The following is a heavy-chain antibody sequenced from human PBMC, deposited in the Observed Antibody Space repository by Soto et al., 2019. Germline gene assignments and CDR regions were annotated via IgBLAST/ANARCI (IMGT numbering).Heavy chain of an antibody. CDR3: ARQVSYSDSLRNYFEK. J-gene: IGHJ4*02. CDR2: IDRSATT. Sequence: PSETLSLTCSVSSGSISSSGYYWDWIRQPPGKGLEWIGSIDRSATTYYNPSLKGRVTMSVDTSKNQFSLRLTSVSAADTAVYYCARQVSYSDSLRNYFEKWGQGTLVTVSS. CDR1: SGSISSSGYY. D-gene: IGHD3-3*01. V-gene: IGHV4-39*01.